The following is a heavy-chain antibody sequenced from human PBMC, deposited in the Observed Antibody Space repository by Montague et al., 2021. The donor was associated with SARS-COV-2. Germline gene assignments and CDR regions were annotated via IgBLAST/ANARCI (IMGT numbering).Heavy chain of an antibody. CDR1: GGSFSGYY. CDR2: INHRGTT. Sequence: SETLSLTCAVYGGSFSGYYWTWIRQSLGKGLEWIAEINHRGTTNYNFNPSLRSRVTISVDTSKSQFSLKLNSVTAADTGVYYCARWDPQTLTLIGLRGKSASDYWGQGTLVTASS. J-gene: IGHJ4*02. D-gene: IGHD4-23*01. CDR3: ARWDPQTLTLIGLRGKSASDY. V-gene: IGHV4-34*01.